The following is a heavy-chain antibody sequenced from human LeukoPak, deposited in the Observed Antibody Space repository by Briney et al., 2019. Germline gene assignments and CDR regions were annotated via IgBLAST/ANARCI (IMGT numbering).Heavy chain of an antibody. Sequence: SETLSLTCTVSGGSISGSYWSWIRQPPGKGLEWIGYIYYSGSSSYNPSLKSRVTMSVDTSKKQFSLKVSSLTAADTSVYYCARDKAVGTAIFFDYWGQGTLVTGSS. J-gene: IGHJ4*02. CDR3: ARDKAVGTAIFFDY. CDR2: IYYSGSS. V-gene: IGHV4-59*01. CDR1: GGSISGSY. D-gene: IGHD1-26*01.